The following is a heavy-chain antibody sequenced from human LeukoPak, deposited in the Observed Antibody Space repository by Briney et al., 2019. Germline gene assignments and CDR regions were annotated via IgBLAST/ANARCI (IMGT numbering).Heavy chain of an antibody. D-gene: IGHD3-3*01. V-gene: IGHV3-33*01. CDR1: GFTFSSYG. CDR2: IWYDGSNK. J-gene: IGHJ3*01. Sequence: GGSLRLSCAASGFTFSSYGMHWVRQAPGKGLEWVAVIWYDGSNKYYADSVKGRFTISRDNSKNTLYLQMNSLRAEDTAVYYCARVGRSDQRTVWGQGTMVTVSS. CDR3: ARVGRSDQRTV.